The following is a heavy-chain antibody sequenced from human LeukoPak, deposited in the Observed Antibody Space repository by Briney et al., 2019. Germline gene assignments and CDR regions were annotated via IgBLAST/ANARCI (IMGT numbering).Heavy chain of an antibody. CDR1: GFTFSSYA. CDR3: ARDRSGEY. Sequence: GGSLRLSCAASGFTFSSYAMSWVRQAPGKGLEWVSAISGSGGGGSTYYADSVKGRFTISRDNAKNSLYLQMNSLRAEDTAVYYCARDRSGEYWGQGTLVTVSS. CDR2: ISGSGGGGST. V-gene: IGHV3-23*01. J-gene: IGHJ4*02. D-gene: IGHD6-25*01.